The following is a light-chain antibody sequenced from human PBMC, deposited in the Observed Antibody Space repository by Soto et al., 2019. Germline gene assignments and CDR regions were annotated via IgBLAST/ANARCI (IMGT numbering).Light chain of an antibody. Sequence: QSVLTQPASVSGSPGQSITISCTGTSSDVGRYNYVSWYQQHPGKAPKLMIYEVSNRPSGVSNRFSGSKSGNTASLTISGLQAEGEADYYCSSYTSSSTYVFGTGTK. CDR2: EVS. V-gene: IGLV2-14*01. CDR1: SSDVGRYNY. CDR3: SSYTSSSTYV. J-gene: IGLJ1*01.